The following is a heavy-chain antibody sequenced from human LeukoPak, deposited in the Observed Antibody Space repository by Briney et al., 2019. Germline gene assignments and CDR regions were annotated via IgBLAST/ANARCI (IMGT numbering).Heavy chain of an antibody. CDR1: GGSISSSSYY. J-gene: IGHJ3*02. V-gene: IGHV4-39*01. CDR3: ARHRPDSGYSYGYPDAFDI. CDR2: IYYSGST. D-gene: IGHD5-18*01. Sequence: SETLSLTCTVSGGSISSSSYYWGWIRQPPGKGLEWIGSIYYSGSTYYNPSLKSRVTISVDTSKNQFSLKLSSVTAADTAVYYCARHRPDSGYSYGYPDAFDIWGQGTMVTVSS.